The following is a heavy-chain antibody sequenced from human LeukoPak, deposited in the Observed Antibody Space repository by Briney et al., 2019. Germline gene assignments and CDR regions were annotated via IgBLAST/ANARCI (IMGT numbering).Heavy chain of an antibody. CDR2: ISYDGSNK. V-gene: IGHV3-30*18. CDR1: GFTFSSYG. D-gene: IGHD3-10*01. Sequence: PGGSLRLSCAASGFTFSSYGMHWVRQAPGKGLEWVAVISYDGSNKYYADSVKGRFTISRDNSKNTLYLQMNSLRAEDTAVYYCAKGYYYGSGSYLGYWGQGTLVTVSS. CDR3: AKGYYYGSGSYLGY. J-gene: IGHJ4*02.